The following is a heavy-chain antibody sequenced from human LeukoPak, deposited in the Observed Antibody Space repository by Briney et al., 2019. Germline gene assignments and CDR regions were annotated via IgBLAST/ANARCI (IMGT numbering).Heavy chain of an antibody. CDR2: INHSGST. V-gene: IGHV4-34*01. J-gene: IGHJ3*02. D-gene: IGHD4-11*01. CDR3: ARNGVNDHSNYVDI. Sequence: SETLSLTCAVYGGSFSGYYWSWIRQPPGKGLEWIGEINHSGSTNYNPSLESRVTISIDTSKNQFSLKLSSATAADTAVYYCARNGVNDHSNYVDIWGQGTMVIVSS. CDR1: GGSFSGYY.